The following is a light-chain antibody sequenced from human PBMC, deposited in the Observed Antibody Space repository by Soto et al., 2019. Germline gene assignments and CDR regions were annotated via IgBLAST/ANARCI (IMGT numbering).Light chain of an antibody. V-gene: IGLV2-14*03. CDR3: SSYTGGSTSYV. Sequence: QSVLTQPASVSGSPGQSITISCTGTSXDVGAYKYVSWHQQHPGKAPKLMMYDVSDRPSGVSDRFSGSKSGNTASLTISGLQAEDEADYYCSSYTGGSTSYVFGTGTKVTVL. CDR1: SXDVGAYKY. J-gene: IGLJ1*01. CDR2: DVS.